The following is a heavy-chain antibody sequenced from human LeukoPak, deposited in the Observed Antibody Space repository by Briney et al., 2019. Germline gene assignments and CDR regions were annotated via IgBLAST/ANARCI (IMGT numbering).Heavy chain of an antibody. CDR2: IPYRAGKS. CDR1: GFTFKNFA. CDR3: AKVYCSSPRCFLPFDY. J-gene: IGHJ4*02. D-gene: IGHD2-2*01. Sequence: GGSLRLSCSTSGFTFKNFALSWVRQAPGKGLEWVATIPYRAGKSYYADSVQGRFSISRDDSAKTVYLHLNSLRAGDAAIYYCAKVYCSSPRCFLPFDYWGQGTLVTASS. V-gene: IGHV3-23*01.